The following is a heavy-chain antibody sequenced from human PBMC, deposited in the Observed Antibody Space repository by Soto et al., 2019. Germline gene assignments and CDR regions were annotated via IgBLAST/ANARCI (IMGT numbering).Heavy chain of an antibody. CDR1: GFTLSSHE. CDR3: ANPTQLLSV. CDR2: ISGSGTSI. D-gene: IGHD2-2*01. Sequence: GGSLRLSCEASGFTLSSHEMNWIRQAPGKGLEWISYISGSGTSIHYAESVKGRFTISRDNSKNTLYLQMNSLRAEDTAVYYCANPTQLLSVWGQGTLVTVSS. V-gene: IGHV3-48*03. J-gene: IGHJ4*02.